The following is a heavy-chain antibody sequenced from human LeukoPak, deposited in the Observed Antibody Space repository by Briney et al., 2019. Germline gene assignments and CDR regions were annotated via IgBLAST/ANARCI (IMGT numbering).Heavy chain of an antibody. D-gene: IGHD1-14*01. CDR3: ARGSTGQYDP. CDR2: VHYSGSS. V-gene: IGHV4-59*02. CDR1: GDSVSSYY. J-gene: IGHJ5*02. Sequence: PSETLSLTCSVSGDSVSSYYWSRIRQSPGKGLEWIGYVHYSGSSNSNPSLKSRVTTSVDTSRNQFSLKLSSVTAADTAVYYCARGSTGQYDPWGQGILVTVSS.